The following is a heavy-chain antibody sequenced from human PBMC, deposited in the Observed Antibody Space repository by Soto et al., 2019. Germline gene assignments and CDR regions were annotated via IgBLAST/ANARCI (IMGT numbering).Heavy chain of an antibody. D-gene: IGHD2-2*01. CDR3: ARDPWPRPAADWFDP. Sequence: GGSLRRSCAASGFTFSSYSMNWVRQAPGKGLEWVSYISSSSSTIYYADSVKGRFTISRDNAKNSLYLQMNSLRAEDTAVYYCARDPWPRPAADWFDPWGQGTLVTVSS. CDR1: GFTFSSYS. V-gene: IGHV3-48*01. J-gene: IGHJ5*02. CDR2: ISSSSSTI.